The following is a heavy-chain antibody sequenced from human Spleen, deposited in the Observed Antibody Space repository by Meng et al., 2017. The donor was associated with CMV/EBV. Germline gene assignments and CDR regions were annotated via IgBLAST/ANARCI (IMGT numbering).Heavy chain of an antibody. CDR2: INGDGRRT. Sequence: ACVDCTCTNLWMRWVRQAPGKGLVWVSRINGDGRRTRYADAVKGRFTISRDNAKNMLYLQMNTVSAEDTAGYCCARGGRLLRGHFDYWGQGTLVTVSS. V-gene: IGHV3-74*01. J-gene: IGHJ4*02. D-gene: IGHD3-22*01. CDR1: DCTCTNLW. CDR3: ARGGRLLRGHFDY.